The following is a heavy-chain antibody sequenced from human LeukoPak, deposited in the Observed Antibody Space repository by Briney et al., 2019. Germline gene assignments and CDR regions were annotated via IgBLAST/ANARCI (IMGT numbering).Heavy chain of an antibody. V-gene: IGHV3-23*01. J-gene: IGHJ4*02. CDR2: IGGSGGST. D-gene: IGHD1-26*01. CDR3: AKAGSAGAIDY. Sequence: GGSLRLSCAASGFTVSSNYMSWVRQAPGKGLEWVSAIGGSGGSTYYADSVKGRFTISRDNSKNTLYLQMNSLRAEDTAVYYCAKAGSAGAIDYWGQGTLVTVSS. CDR1: GFTVSSNY.